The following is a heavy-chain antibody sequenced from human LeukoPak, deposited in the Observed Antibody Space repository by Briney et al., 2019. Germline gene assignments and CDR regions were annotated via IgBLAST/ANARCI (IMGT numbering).Heavy chain of an antibody. Sequence: GGSLRLSCAASGFTFSSYWMHWVRQAPGKGLVWVSRINSDGSSTSYADSVKGRFTISRDNAKNTLSLQMNSLRAEDTAVYYCARSPGYCSGGSCIYSDYWGQGTLVTVSS. CDR2: INSDGSST. V-gene: IGHV3-74*01. CDR1: GFTFSSYW. J-gene: IGHJ4*02. D-gene: IGHD2-15*01. CDR3: ARSPGYCSGGSCIYSDY.